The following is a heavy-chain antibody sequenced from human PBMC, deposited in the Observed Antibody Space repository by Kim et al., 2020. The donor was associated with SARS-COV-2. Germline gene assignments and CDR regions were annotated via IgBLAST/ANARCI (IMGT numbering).Heavy chain of an antibody. V-gene: IGHV5-51*01. CDR3: ARRDGGFDP. Sequence: DPRDRPSIEGQVTISADKSSSTAYLQWSSLKASDTAMYYCARRDGGFDPWGQGTLVTVSS. J-gene: IGHJ5*02. CDR2: DP.